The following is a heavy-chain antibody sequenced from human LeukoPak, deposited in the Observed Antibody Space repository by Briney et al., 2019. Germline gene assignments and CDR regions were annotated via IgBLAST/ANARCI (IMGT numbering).Heavy chain of an antibody. J-gene: IGHJ3*02. D-gene: IGHD6-13*01. Sequence: GGSLRLSCAASGFTFSSYSMNWVRQAPGKGLEWVSSISSSSSYIYYADSVKGRFTISRDNAKNSLYLQMNSLRAEDTAVYHCASRAAAGTGYDAFDIWGQGTMVTVSS. CDR2: ISSSSSYI. CDR3: ASRAAAGTGYDAFDI. V-gene: IGHV3-21*01. CDR1: GFTFSSYS.